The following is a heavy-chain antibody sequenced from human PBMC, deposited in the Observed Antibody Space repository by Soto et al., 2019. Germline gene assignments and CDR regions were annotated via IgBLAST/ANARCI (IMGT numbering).Heavy chain of an antibody. CDR2: IYHSGSS. J-gene: IGHJ6*02. Sequence: QVQLQESGPGLVWPSGTLSLTCAVSGGSFSSNHWWNWVRQSPGKGLEWIGQIYHSGSSNYNPSLRSRVIISVEESKNQLSLKLKSVTAADTAVYYCARAPQPYYYYYGMDVWGQGTTVTVSS. D-gene: IGHD6-13*01. V-gene: IGHV4-4*02. CDR1: GGSFSSNHW. CDR3: ARAPQPYYYYYGMDV.